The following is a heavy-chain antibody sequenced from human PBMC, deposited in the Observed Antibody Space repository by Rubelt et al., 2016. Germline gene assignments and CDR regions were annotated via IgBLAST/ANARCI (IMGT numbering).Heavy chain of an antibody. J-gene: IGHJ4*02. D-gene: IGHD6-13*01. CDR3: AKGHSNLDY. CDR2: ISGSGGST. V-gene: IGHV3-23*01. Sequence: WVSAISGSGGSTCYADSVRGRFTISRDNSRNTLYLQMNSLRAEDTAVYYCAKGHSNLDYWGQGTLVTVSS.